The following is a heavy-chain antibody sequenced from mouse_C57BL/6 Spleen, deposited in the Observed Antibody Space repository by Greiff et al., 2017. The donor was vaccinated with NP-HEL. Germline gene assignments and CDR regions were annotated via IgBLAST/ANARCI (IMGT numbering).Heavy chain of an antibody. J-gene: IGHJ4*01. CDR2: IYPRSGNT. CDR1: GYTFTSYG. CDR3: ARGHSLYAMDY. Sequence: QVQLQQSGAELARPGASVKLSCKASGYTFTSYGISWVKQRTGQGLEWIGEIYPRSGNTYYNAKFKGKATLTADKSSSTAYMELRSLTSEDSAVYFCARGHSLYAMDYWGQGTSVTVSS. D-gene: IGHD6-1*01. V-gene: IGHV1-81*01.